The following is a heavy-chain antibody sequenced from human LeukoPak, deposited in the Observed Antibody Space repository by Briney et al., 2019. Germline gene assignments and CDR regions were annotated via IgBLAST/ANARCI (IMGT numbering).Heavy chain of an antibody. CDR1: GGSISSYY. J-gene: IGHJ4*02. CDR3: ARGSTGPFDY. CDR2: IYYSGST. V-gene: IGHV4-59*01. D-gene: IGHD2-2*01. Sequence: SETLSLTCTVSGGSISSYYWSWIRQPPGKGLEWIGYIYYSGSTNYNPSLNSRVTISVDTSKNQFSLKLTSVTAADTAVYYCARGSTGPFDYWGQGTLVTVSS.